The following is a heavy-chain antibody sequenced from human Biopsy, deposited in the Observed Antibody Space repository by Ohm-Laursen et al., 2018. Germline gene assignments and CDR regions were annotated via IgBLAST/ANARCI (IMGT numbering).Heavy chain of an antibody. CDR1: GGSISGYH. CDR2: ISYTGGI. V-gene: IGHV4-59*01. J-gene: IGHJ4*02. Sequence: SETLSLTCTVSGGSISGYHWSWIRKSPGKGLEWLASISYTGGITSNPSLNGRATMSLDTSKNQFPLRLSSVTAADTAVYYCALGGGSYVNFDYWGQGTLVTVSS. CDR3: ALGGGSYVNFDY. D-gene: IGHD1-26*01.